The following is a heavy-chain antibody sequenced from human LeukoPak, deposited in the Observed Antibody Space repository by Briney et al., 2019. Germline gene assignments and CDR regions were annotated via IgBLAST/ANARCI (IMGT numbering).Heavy chain of an antibody. D-gene: IGHD5-24*01. CDR1: GGSVTTYS. V-gene: IGHV4-59*02. J-gene: IGHJ4*02. CDR3: ARGRPDLAMATTIDY. CDR2: MHYSRST. Sequence: SDTLSLTCKVSGGSVTTYSWSWIRQPPGKGLEWIGDMHYSRSTNYNPSLKGRGAISPDTSKNHFSLRLSSVTAADTAVYYCARGRPDLAMATTIDYWGPGTLVTVSS.